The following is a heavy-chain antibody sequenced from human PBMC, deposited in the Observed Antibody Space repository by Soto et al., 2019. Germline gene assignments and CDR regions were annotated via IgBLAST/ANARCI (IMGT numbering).Heavy chain of an antibody. CDR1: CYTFTSYG. CDR2: ISAYNGNT. Sequence: GASVKVSCKSSCYTFTSYGISWLRHAPGQGLEWMVWISAYNGNTNYAQKLQGRVTMTTDTSTSTAYMELRSLRSDDTAVYYCARGSIWSGYYLWFEPWGQGTLVTVSS. D-gene: IGHD3-3*01. V-gene: IGHV1-18*01. J-gene: IGHJ5*02. CDR3: ARGSIWSGYYLWFEP.